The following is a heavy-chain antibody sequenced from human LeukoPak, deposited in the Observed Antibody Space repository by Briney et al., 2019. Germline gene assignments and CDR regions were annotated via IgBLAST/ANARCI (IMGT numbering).Heavy chain of an antibody. CDR3: AKHDGVRGPYGMDV. Sequence: GGSQRLSCAASGFTFSSYAMSCVRQAPGKGLEWVSAISGSGGSTYYADSVKGRFTISRDNSKNTLYLQMNSLRAEDTAVYYCAKHDGVRGPYGMDVWGKGTTVTVSS. V-gene: IGHV3-23*01. D-gene: IGHD3-10*01. J-gene: IGHJ6*04. CDR1: GFTFSSYA. CDR2: ISGSGGST.